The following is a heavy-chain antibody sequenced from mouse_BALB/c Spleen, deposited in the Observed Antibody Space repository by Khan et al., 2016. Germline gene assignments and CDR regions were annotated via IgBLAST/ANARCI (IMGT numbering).Heavy chain of an antibody. J-gene: IGHJ2*01. CDR3: ARDYDGTNWDYFDY. V-gene: IGHV3-2*02. Sequence: EVQLQESGPGLVKPSQSLSLTCTVTGYSITSDYAWNWIRQFPGNKLEWMGYISYSGSTSYNPSLKSRISITRDTSKNQFFLQLNSVTTEDTATYYCARDYDGTNWDYFDYWGQGTTLTVSS. CDR1: GYSITSDYA. D-gene: IGHD1-1*01. CDR2: ISYSGST.